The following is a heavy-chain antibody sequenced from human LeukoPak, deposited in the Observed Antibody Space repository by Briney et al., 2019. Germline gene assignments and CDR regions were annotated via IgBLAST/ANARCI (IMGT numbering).Heavy chain of an antibody. CDR3: ARDPYPNVGYCSGGSCYPYNWFDH. D-gene: IGHD2-15*01. V-gene: IGHV1-2*02. CDR2: INPNSGGT. CDR1: GYTFTSYD. J-gene: IGHJ5*02. Sequence: ASVKVSCKASGYTFTSYDINWVRQAPGQGLEWMGWINPNSGGTNYAQKFQGMVTMTRDTSISTAYMELSRLRSDDTAVYYCARDPYPNVGYCSGGSCYPYNWFDHWGQGTLVTVSS.